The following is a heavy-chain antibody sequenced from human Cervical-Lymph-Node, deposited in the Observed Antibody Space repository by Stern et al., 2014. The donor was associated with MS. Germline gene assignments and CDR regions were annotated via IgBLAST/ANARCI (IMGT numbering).Heavy chain of an antibody. CDR3: AKWGTGGYGHFDY. Sequence: QVQLVQSGPGLVKPSETLSLTCTVSGASISSSYWSWIRQPPGKGPEWIAFIYYSGITNSNPSLRSRVTISVDMAKNQFSLKVTSVTAADTAVYYCAKWGTGGYGHFDYWGQGILVTVSS. D-gene: IGHD3-16*01. CDR1: GASISSSY. CDR2: IYYSGIT. J-gene: IGHJ4*02. V-gene: IGHV4-59*01.